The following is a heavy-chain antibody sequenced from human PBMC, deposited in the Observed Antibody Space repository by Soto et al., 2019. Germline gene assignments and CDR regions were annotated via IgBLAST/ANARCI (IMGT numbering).Heavy chain of an antibody. CDR2: IKSKTDGGTT. CDR1: GFTFSNAW. Sequence: PGGSLRLSCAASGFTFSNAWMSWVRQAPGKGLEWVGRIKSKTDGGTTDYAAPVKGRFTISRDDSKNTLYLQMNSLKAEDTAVYYCTTELFRYFDWLPSREGYWGQGTLVTVSS. J-gene: IGHJ4*02. D-gene: IGHD3-9*01. V-gene: IGHV3-15*01. CDR3: TTELFRYFDWLPSREGY.